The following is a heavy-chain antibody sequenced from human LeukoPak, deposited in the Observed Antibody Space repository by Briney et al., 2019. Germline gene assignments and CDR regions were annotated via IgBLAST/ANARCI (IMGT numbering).Heavy chain of an antibody. D-gene: IGHD3-16*01. CDR2: IYHSGST. CDR1: GGSISSSNW. J-gene: IGHJ4*02. V-gene: IGHV4-4*02. CDR3: ARATALYYYDTGRYYFDS. Sequence: SGTLSLTCAVSGGSISSSNWWSWVRQPPGKGLEWIGEIYHSGSTNYNPSLKSRVTISVDTSKNQFSLKLSSVTAADTAVYYCARATALYYYDTGRYYFDSWGQGTLVTVSS.